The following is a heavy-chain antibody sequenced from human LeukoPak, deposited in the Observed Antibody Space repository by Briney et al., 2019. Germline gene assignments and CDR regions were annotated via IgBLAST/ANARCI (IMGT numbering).Heavy chain of an antibody. J-gene: IGHJ4*02. Sequence: PSETLSLTCTVSGYSISSGYYWGWIRQPPGKGLEWIGSIYHSGSTYYNPSLKSRVTISVDRSKNQFSLKLSSVTAADTAVYYCARRVTTALDYWGQGTLVTVSS. D-gene: IGHD4-11*01. CDR2: IYHSGST. V-gene: IGHV4-38-2*02. CDR1: GYSISSGYY. CDR3: ARRVTTALDY.